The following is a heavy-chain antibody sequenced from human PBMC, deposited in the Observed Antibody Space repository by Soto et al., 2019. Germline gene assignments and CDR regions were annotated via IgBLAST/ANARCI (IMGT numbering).Heavy chain of an antibody. CDR3: ATGGTTVTRRFDY. CDR1: GGGFSTYA. V-gene: IGHV1-69*01. D-gene: IGHD4-17*01. Sequence: QVQLVQSGAEVKKPGSSVKVSCKASGGGFSTYAITWVRQAPGQGLEWMGGITPIFDTTHYAQKFQGRVTSNADESTTTVHMELTSLTSEDTAVYYCATGGTTVTRRFDYWGQGTLVTVSS. CDR2: ITPIFDTT. J-gene: IGHJ4*02.